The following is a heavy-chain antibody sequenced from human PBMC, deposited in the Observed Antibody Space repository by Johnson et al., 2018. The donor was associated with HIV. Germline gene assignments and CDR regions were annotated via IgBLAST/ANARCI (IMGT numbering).Heavy chain of an antibody. CDR3: AREVEITMVQGVIIGDAFDI. CDR1: GFTFSSYA. CDR2: TSGSGGST. J-gene: IGHJ3*02. V-gene: IGHV3-23*04. D-gene: IGHD3-10*01. Sequence: VQLVESAGGVVQPGRSLRLSCAASGFTFSSYAMSWVRQAPGKGLEWVPATSGSGGSTYYADSVNGRFTISREHSKNTLYLQMNSLRAEDTALYYCAREVEITMVQGVIIGDAFDIWGQGTMVTVSS.